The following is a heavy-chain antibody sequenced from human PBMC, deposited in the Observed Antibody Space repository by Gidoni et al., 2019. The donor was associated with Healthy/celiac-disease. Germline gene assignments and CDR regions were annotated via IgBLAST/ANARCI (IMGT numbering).Heavy chain of an antibody. CDR1: GFTFSRYS. D-gene: IGHD3-22*01. V-gene: IGHV3-21*01. J-gene: IGHJ4*02. Sequence: EVQLVESGGGLVKPGGSLRLSCAASGFTFSRYSMNWVRQAPGKGLEWVSSISSSSSYIYYADSVKGRFTISRDNAKNSLYLQMNSLRAEDTAVYYCARVDYYDSSGYYDYFDYWGQGTLVTVSS. CDR2: ISSSSSYI. CDR3: ARVDYYDSSGYYDYFDY.